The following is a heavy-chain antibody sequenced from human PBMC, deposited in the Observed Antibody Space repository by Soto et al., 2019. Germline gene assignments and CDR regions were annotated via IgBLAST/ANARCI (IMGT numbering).Heavy chain of an antibody. CDR3: ATVGGLSCGGDCRVDGFDI. CDR2: ISYSGST. D-gene: IGHD2-21*02. CDR1: GGSISSYY. Sequence: QVQLQESGPGLVKPSETLSLTCTVSGGSISSYYWNWIRQPPGRGLEWIGYISYSGSTSYNPSLKSRVTISVDTSKNQFSLNLSSVTAADTAVYYCATVGGLSCGGDCRVDGFDIWGQGTMVTVSS. V-gene: IGHV4-59*01. J-gene: IGHJ3*02.